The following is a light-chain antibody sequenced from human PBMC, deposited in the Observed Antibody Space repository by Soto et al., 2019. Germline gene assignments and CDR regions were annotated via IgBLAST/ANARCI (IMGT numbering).Light chain of an antibody. CDR2: DVS. CDR1: SSDVGGYNY. J-gene: IGLJ3*02. Sequence: QSALTQPRSVSGSPGQSVTISCTGTSSDVGGYNYVSWYQQHPGKAPKLMIYDVSKRPSGVPDRFSGSKSGNTASLTISGLQAEDEADYYCCSSVGSYTSVFGGGTKATVL. V-gene: IGLV2-11*01. CDR3: CSSVGSYTSV.